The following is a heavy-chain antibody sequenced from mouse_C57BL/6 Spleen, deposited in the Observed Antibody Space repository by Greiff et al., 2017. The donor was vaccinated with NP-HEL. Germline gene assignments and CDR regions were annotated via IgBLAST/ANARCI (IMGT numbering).Heavy chain of an antibody. Sequence: VQLQQSGPELVKPGASVKISCKASGYAFSSSWMNWVKQRPGKGLEWIGRIYPGDGDTNYNGKFKGKATLTADKSSSTAYMQLSSLTSEDSAVYFCARDYLYAMDYWGPGTSVTVSS. D-gene: IGHD5-5*01. J-gene: IGHJ4*01. CDR2: IYPGDGDT. V-gene: IGHV1-82*01. CDR3: ARDYLYAMDY. CDR1: GYAFSSSW.